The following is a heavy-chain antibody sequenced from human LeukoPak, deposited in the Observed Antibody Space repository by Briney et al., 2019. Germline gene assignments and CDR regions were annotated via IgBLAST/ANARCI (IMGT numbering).Heavy chain of an antibody. V-gene: IGHV5-51*01. CDR3: ARFLVTAGNYFDY. CDR1: GYSFTSYW. CDR2: IYPGDSDT. J-gene: IGHJ4*01. D-gene: IGHD3-10*01. Sequence: GESLKISCKGSGYSFTSYWMGWVRQMPGKGLEWMGIIYPGDSDTRYSPSFQGQVTISADKSISTAYLQWSSLKASDTAMYYCARFLVTAGNYFDYWGQGTLVTVSS.